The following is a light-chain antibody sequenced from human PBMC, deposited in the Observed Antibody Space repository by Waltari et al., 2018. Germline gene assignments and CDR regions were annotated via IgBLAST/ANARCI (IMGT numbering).Light chain of an antibody. CDR1: SSNIGTNS. J-gene: IGLJ1*01. CDR3: AAWDDSLSGSYV. V-gene: IGLV1-47*01. Sequence: QSVLTQPPSASGTPGQRVTISCSGSSSNIGTNSVYWYQHLPGTAPKLLIYRTDTRPSGVPDRFFASKSGTSASLSISGLRSEDEADYYCAAWDDSLSGSYVFGTGTKVTVL. CDR2: RTD.